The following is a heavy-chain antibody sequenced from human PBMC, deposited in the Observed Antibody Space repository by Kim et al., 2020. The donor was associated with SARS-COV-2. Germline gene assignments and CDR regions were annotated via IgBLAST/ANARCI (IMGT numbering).Heavy chain of an antibody. V-gene: IGHV4-39*01. CDR3: ARSRQQQLVFNYYYGMDV. CDR1: GGSISSSSYY. CDR2: IYYSGST. D-gene: IGHD6-13*01. J-gene: IGHJ6*02. Sequence: SETLSLTCTVSGGSISSSSYYWGWIRQPPGKGLEWIGSIYYSGSTYYNPSFKSRVTISVDTSKNQFSLKLSSVPAADTAVYYCARSRQQQLVFNYYYGMDVWGQGTTVTVSS.